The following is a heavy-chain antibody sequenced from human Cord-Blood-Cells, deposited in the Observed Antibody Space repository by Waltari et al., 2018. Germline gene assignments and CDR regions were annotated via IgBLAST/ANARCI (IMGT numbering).Heavy chain of an antibody. CDR2: INAGNGNT. V-gene: IGHV1-3*01. D-gene: IGHD5-18*01. CDR1: GYTFTSYA. Sequence: QVQLVQSGAEVKKPGASVKVSCKASGYTFTSYAMHWVRPAPGQRLEWMGWINAGNGNTKYSQKFQGRVTITRDTSASTAYMELSSLRSEDTAVYYCATSKVTAMVYYFDYWGQGTLVTVSS. J-gene: IGHJ4*02. CDR3: ATSKVTAMVYYFDY.